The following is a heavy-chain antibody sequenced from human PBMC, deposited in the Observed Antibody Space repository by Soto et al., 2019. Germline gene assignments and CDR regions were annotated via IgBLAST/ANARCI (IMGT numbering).Heavy chain of an antibody. CDR1: GGSFSGYY. CDR3: AKRGRLELPYFGWWGYDP. V-gene: IGHV4-34*01. J-gene: IGHJ5*02. Sequence: SETLSLTCAVYGGSFSGYYWSWIRQPPGKGLEWIGEINHSGSTNYNPSLKSRVTISVDTSKNQFSLKLSSVTAADTAVYYCAKRGRLELPYFGWWGYDPWGQGTLVTVSS. CDR2: INHSGST. D-gene: IGHD3-9*01.